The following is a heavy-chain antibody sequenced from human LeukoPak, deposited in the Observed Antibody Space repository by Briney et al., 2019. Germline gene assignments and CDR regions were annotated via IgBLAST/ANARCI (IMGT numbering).Heavy chain of an antibody. CDR3: ARGDYSPWDY. J-gene: IGHJ4*02. CDR2: IYNSGYTNY. V-gene: IGHV4-4*07. CDR1: GPSISPFY. D-gene: IGHD3-16*01. Sequence: PSETLSLTCTVSGPSISPFYWSWVRQPAGKGLEWIGRIYNSGYTNYNYNPSLDSRVTMSLDTAKNEFSLKLSSVTAADTALYYCARGDYSPWDYWGQGILVTVSS.